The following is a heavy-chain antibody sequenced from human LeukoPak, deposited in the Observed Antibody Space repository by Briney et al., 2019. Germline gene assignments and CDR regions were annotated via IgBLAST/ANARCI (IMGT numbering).Heavy chain of an antibody. CDR2: IWYDGSNK. J-gene: IGHJ4*02. Sequence: QAGGSLRLSCAASGFTFRSYGMRWVRQAPGKGLEWVAVIWYDGSNKYYADSVKGRFTISRDNSKNTLYLQMNSLRAEDTAVYYCARDDSSGYYFGPFEYWGQGTLVTASS. V-gene: IGHV3-33*01. CDR1: GFTFRSYG. CDR3: ARDDSSGYYFGPFEY. D-gene: IGHD3-22*01.